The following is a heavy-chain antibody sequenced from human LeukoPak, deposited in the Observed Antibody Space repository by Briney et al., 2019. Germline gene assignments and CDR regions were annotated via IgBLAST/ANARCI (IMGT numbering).Heavy chain of an antibody. CDR1: DFTFSSYW. D-gene: IGHD2-2*02. J-gene: IGHJ4*02. CDR2: ISGSGGST. V-gene: IGHV3-23*01. CDR3: AHTRHPVVPAAINY. Sequence: GGSLRLSCAASDFTFSSYWMSWVRQAPGKGLEWVSGISGSGGSTYYADSVKGRFTISRDNSRNTLYLQMNSLRAEDTAVYYCAHTRHPVVPAAINYWGQGTLVTVSS.